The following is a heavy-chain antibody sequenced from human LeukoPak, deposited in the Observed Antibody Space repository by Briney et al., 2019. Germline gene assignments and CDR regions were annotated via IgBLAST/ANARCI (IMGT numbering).Heavy chain of an antibody. CDR3: AKDRFDWLPPDY. V-gene: IGHV3-21*01. J-gene: IGHJ4*02. CDR2: ISSSSTYI. Sequence: GGSLRLSCAASGFTFSSYSMNWVRQAPGKGLEWVSSISSSSTYINYADSVKGRFTISRDNARNSLYLQINSLRAEDTAVYYCAKDRFDWLPPDYWGQGTLVTVPS. CDR1: GFTFSSYS. D-gene: IGHD3-9*01.